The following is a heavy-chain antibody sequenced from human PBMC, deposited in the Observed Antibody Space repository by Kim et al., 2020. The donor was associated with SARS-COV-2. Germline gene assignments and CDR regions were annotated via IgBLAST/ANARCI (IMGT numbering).Heavy chain of an antibody. J-gene: IGHJ5*02. CDR2: INHSGST. CDR3: ARVFTTIFGVAYRGTFDP. CDR1: GGSFSGYY. D-gene: IGHD3-3*01. Sequence: SETLSLTCAVYGGSFSGYYWSWIRQPPGKGLEWIGEINHSGSTNHNPSLKSRVTISVDTSKNQFSLKLSSVTAADTAVYYCARVFTTIFGVAYRGTFDP. V-gene: IGHV4-34*01.